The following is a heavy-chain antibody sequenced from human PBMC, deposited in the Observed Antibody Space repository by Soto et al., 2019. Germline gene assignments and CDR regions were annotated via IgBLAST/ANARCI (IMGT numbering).Heavy chain of an antibody. CDR1: GYTFTSYG. Sequence: QVQLVQSGAEVKKPGASVKVSCKASGYTFTSYGISWVRQAPGQGLEWMGWISAYNGNTNYAQKLQGRVTMTTDTSTSTAYMELRSLRTNDTAVYYCAVTARTDLDVWCGYYSILAYWGQGTLVTVSS. CDR2: ISAYNGNT. J-gene: IGHJ4*02. D-gene: IGHD3-3*01. V-gene: IGHV1-18*04. CDR3: AVTARTDLDVWCGYYSILAY.